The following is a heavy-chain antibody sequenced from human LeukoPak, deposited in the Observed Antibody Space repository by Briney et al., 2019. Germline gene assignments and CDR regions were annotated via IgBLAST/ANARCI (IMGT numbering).Heavy chain of an antibody. Sequence: GGSLRLSCAASGFTFNAFGMSWVRQASGKGLEWVSAISGSGGSTYYADSVKGRFTISRDNSKNTLYLQMNSLRAEDTAVYYCAKDWGFGNYWGQGTLVTVSS. CDR1: GFTFNAFG. D-gene: IGHD3-16*01. CDR3: AKDWGFGNY. J-gene: IGHJ4*02. CDR2: ISGSGGST. V-gene: IGHV3-23*01.